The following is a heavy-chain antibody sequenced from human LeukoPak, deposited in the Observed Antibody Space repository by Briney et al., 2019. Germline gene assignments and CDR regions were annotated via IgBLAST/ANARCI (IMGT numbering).Heavy chain of an antibody. J-gene: IGHJ4*02. CDR3: ARSRYSYGYGD. CDR1: GYTFTGYY. CDR2: INPNSGGT. D-gene: IGHD5-18*01. V-gene: IGHV1-2*06. Sequence: ASVKVSCKASGYTFTGYYMHWLRQAPEQGLEWMGRINPNSGGTNYAQKFQGRVTMTRDTSISTAYMELSRLRSDDTAVYYCARSRYSYGYGDWGQGTLVTVSS.